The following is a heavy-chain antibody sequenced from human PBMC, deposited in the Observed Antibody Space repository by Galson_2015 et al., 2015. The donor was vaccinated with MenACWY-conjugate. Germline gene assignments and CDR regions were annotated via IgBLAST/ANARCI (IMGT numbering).Heavy chain of an antibody. CDR3: SRTPMGRGVWGRDFRFYGMDV. V-gene: IGHV4-34*13. Sequence: YNPSLKSRVTMSVDTSKNQFSLNLNSVTAADTAVYYCSRTPMGRGVWGRDFRFYGMDVWGQGTTVIVSS. J-gene: IGHJ6*02. D-gene: IGHD3-10*01.